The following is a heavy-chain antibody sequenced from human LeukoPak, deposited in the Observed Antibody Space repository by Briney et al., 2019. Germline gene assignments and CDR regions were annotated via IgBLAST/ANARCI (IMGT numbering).Heavy chain of an antibody. V-gene: IGHV1-2*02. CDR3: ARAWGQQLGNWFDP. CDR2: INPNSGGT. J-gene: IGHJ5*02. D-gene: IGHD6-13*01. CDR1: GYTFTGYY. Sequence: ASVKVSCKASGYTFTGYYMHWVRQAPGQGLEWMGWINPNSGGTNYAQKFQGRVTMTRDTSISTAYMELSRLRSEDTAVYYCARAWGQQLGNWFDPWGQGTLVTVSS.